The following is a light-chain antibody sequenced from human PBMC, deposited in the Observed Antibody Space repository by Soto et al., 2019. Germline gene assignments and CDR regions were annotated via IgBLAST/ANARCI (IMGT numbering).Light chain of an antibody. Sequence: DIQMTQSPSTLSASVGDRVTITCRASQSISSWLAWYQQKPGKAPKLLIYKASSLESGVPSRFSVSGSGTEFTLTISSLQPDDFATYYCQQYNSYSPGFGGGTKVEIK. J-gene: IGKJ4*01. CDR1: QSISSW. CDR3: QQYNSYSPG. CDR2: KAS. V-gene: IGKV1-5*03.